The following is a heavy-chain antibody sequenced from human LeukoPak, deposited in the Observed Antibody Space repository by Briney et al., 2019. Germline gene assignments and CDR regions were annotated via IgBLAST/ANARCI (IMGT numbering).Heavy chain of an antibody. D-gene: IGHD3-22*01. V-gene: IGHV3-11*04. CDR2: ISRSGSTK. J-gene: IGHJ3*02. CDR3: ARGGYYYAHDAFDI. Sequence: GGSLRLSCAASGFTFSDYNMRWIRQAPGKGLEWVSSISRSGSTKYYADSVKGRFTISRDNAKNSLYLQMNSLRAEDTAVYYCARGGYYYAHDAFDIWGQGTMVTVSS. CDR1: GFTFSDYN.